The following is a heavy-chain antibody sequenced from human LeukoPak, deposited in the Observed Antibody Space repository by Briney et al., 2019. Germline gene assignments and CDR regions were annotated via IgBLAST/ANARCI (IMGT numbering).Heavy chain of an antibody. CDR2: INPKSGGT. Sequence: ASVKVSCTASGCTFSDYYIHWLRQAPGQGLEWVGWINPKSGGTNYAQYFQGRVTMTRDTSSTTVYMDLTRLRSDDTAVYFCARPLGSLKEYWWFDPWGQGTLVTVSS. V-gene: IGHV1-2*02. J-gene: IGHJ5*02. D-gene: IGHD2/OR15-2a*01. CDR1: GCTFSDYY. CDR3: ARPLGSLKEYWWFDP.